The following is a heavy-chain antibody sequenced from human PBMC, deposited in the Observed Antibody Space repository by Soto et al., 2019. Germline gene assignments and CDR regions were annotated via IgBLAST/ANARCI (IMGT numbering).Heavy chain of an antibody. Sequence: GESLKISCKGSGYSFTSYWISWGRQMPGKGLEWMGGIDPSDSYTNYSPSFQGHVTISADKSISTASLQWGSLKASDTAMYYCATLPPVDTAISAFDIWCQGTMLTVSS. CDR2: IDPSDSYT. J-gene: IGHJ3*02. CDR3: ATLPPVDTAISAFDI. V-gene: IGHV5-10-1*01. CDR1: GYSFTSYW. D-gene: IGHD5-18*01.